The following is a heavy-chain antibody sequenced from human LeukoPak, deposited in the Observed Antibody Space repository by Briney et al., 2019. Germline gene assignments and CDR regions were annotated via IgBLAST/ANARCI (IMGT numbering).Heavy chain of an antibody. V-gene: IGHV1-69*04. Sequence: SVKVSCKASGGTFSSYAISWVRQAPGQGLEWMGRIIPILGIANYAQKFQGRVTITADKSTSTAYMELSSLRSEDTAMYYCARTSITMVRGVIDYWGQGTLVTVSS. CDR2: IIPILGIA. J-gene: IGHJ4*02. CDR3: ARTSITMVRGVIDY. D-gene: IGHD3-10*01. CDR1: GGTFSSYA.